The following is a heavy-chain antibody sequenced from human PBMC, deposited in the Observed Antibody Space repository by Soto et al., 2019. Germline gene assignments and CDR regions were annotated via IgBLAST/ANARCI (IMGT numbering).Heavy chain of an antibody. Sequence: SETLSLTCTVSGGSISSYYWSWIRQPPGKGLEWIGYIYYSGSTNYNPSLKSRVTTSVDTSKNQFSLKLSSVTAADTAVYYCARRNRNLSSCAPLDAFDIWGQGTMVTVSS. D-gene: IGHD6-13*01. CDR2: IYYSGST. CDR3: ARRNRNLSSCAPLDAFDI. J-gene: IGHJ3*02. CDR1: GGSISSYY. V-gene: IGHV4-59*08.